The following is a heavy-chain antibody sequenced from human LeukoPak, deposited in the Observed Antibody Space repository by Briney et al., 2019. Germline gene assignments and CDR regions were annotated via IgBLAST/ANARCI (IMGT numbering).Heavy chain of an antibody. D-gene: IGHD2-2*01. V-gene: IGHV3-11*01. CDR3: ARDPDIVVVPGGMDV. Sequence: GGSLRLSCAAAGFTFSDYYMSWIRQAPGKGLEWVSYISSSGSTIYYADSVKGRFTISRDNAKNSLYLQMNSLRAEDTAVYYCARDPDIVVVPGGMDVWGQGTTVTVSS. CDR1: GFTFSDYY. CDR2: ISSSGSTI. J-gene: IGHJ6*02.